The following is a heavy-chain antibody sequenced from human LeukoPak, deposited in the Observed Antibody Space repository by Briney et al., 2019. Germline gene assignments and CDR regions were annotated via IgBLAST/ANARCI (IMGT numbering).Heavy chain of an antibody. CDR3: ARGYYSDSSGSYYFYFDN. J-gene: IGHJ4*02. CDR1: GYSFTANY. D-gene: IGHD3-22*01. V-gene: IGHV1-2*06. CDR2: INPKSGAT. Sequence: GASVKVSCKASGYSFTANYIHWVRQAPGQGLQWMGRINPKSGATDYAQKFQGRVTMTRDTSITTAYMELRRMRSDDTAVYYCARGYYSDSSGSYYFYFDNWGQGTLVTVSS.